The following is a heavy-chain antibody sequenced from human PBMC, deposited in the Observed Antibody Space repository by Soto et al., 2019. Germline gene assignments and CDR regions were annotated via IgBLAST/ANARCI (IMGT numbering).Heavy chain of an antibody. V-gene: IGHV3-30-3*01. Sequence: QVQLVESGGGVVQPGRSLRLSCAASGFTFSSYAMHWVRQAPGKGLEWVAVISYDGSNKYYADSVKGRFTTSRDNSKNTLYLQMNSLRAEDTAVYYCARDPSSITGTTRFDPWGQGTLVTVSS. CDR1: GFTFSSYA. D-gene: IGHD1-7*01. CDR2: ISYDGSNK. J-gene: IGHJ5*02. CDR3: ARDPSSITGTTRFDP.